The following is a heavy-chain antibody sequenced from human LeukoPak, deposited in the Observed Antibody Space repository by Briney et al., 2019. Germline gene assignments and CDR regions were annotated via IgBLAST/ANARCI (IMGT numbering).Heavy chain of an antibody. CDR1: GGTFSSYA. CDR3: ARDQSYYYDSSGPIFDY. J-gene: IGHJ4*02. D-gene: IGHD3-22*01. CDR2: IIPIFGTA. V-gene: IGHV1-69*05. Sequence: SVKVSCKASGGTFSSYAISWVRQAPGQGLEWMGRIIPIFGTANYAQKFQGRVTITTDESTSTAYMELSSLRSEDTAVYYCARDQSYYYDSSGPIFDYWGQGTLVTVSS.